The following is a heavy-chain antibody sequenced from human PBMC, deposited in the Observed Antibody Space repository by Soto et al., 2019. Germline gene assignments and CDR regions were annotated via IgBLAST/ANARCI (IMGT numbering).Heavy chain of an antibody. D-gene: IGHD2-2*01. CDR3: ASCVSTACYPPWALQSFDL. J-gene: IGHJ4*02. CDR2: IYHSGTT. V-gene: IGHV4-38-2*01. CDR1: SFSISSGYY. Sequence: SETLSLTCAVSSFSISSGYYWGWVRQPPGKGLEWIGSIYHSGTTNYSPSLESRVTISIDTSKNQFSLTLRSVTAADAAVYYCASCVSTACYPPWALQSFDLWGQGPLVTVSS.